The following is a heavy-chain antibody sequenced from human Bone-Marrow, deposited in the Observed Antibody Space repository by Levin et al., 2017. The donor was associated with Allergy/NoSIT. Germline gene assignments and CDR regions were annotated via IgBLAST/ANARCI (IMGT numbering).Heavy chain of an antibody. Sequence: GGSLRLSCTVSGFTFSIYSINWVRQAPGKGLEWVSSISSSGSDMYYVDSVRGRFTISRDNAKNSLTLQMNSLRAEDTAVYYCARGIIGDVRVAHKEAFDIWGQGTMVCVSS. J-gene: IGHJ3*02. V-gene: IGHV3-21*01. CDR3: ARGIIGDVRVAHKEAFDI. CDR1: GFTFSIYS. CDR2: ISSSGSDM. D-gene: IGHD2-8*02.